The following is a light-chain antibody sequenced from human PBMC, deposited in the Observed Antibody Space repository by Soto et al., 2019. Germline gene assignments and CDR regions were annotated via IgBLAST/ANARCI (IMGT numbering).Light chain of an antibody. V-gene: IGLV1-51*01. CDR2: DNN. CDR3: ETWDSSLSVVV. J-gene: IGLJ2*01. Sequence: QSVLTQPPSVSAAPGQKVTISCSGSSSNIGNNYVSWYQQLPGTAPKLLIYDNNKRPSGIPDRFSGSKSGTSATLGITGSQTGDEADYYCETWDSSLSVVVFGGGTKVTVL. CDR1: SSNIGNNY.